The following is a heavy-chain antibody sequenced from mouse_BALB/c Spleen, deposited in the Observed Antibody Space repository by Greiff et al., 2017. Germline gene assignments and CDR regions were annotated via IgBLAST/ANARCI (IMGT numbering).Heavy chain of an antibody. V-gene: IGHV5-6-3*01. CDR3: ARDALDMDY. CDR1: GFTFSSYG. Sequence: EVQGVESGGGLVQPGGSLKLSCAASGFTFSSYGMSWVRQTPDKRLELVATINSNGGSTYYPDSVKGRFTISRDNAKNTLYLQMSSLKSEDTAMYYCARDALDMDYWGQGTSVTVSS. J-gene: IGHJ4*01. D-gene: IGHD2-10*02. CDR2: INSNGGST.